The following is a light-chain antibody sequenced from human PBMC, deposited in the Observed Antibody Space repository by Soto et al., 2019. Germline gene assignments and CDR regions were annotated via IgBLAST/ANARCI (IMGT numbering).Light chain of an antibody. CDR1: QSVSSN. V-gene: IGKV3-15*01. Sequence: EIVMTQSPATLSVSPGERATLSCRASQSVSSNLAWYQQKPGQAPRLLIYEASTRATGIPARFSGSGSGTEFTLTISSLQSEDFAVYYCQQYNNWPPYTFGQGTKLEIK. CDR2: EAS. J-gene: IGKJ2*01. CDR3: QQYNNWPPYT.